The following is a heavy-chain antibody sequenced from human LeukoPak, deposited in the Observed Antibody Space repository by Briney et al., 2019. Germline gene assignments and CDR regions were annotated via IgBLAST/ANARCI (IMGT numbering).Heavy chain of an antibody. CDR2: IKQDGSEK. J-gene: IGHJ5*02. V-gene: IGHV3-7*01. D-gene: IGHD2-15*01. CDR1: GFTFSNHW. Sequence: PGGSLRLSCAASGFTFSNHWMSWVRQAPGKGLEWVANIKQDGSEKYYVDSVKGRFTISRDNAKNSLYLQMNSLRAEDTAVYYCARDESDIVVVVAATPLAPNWFDPWGQGTLVTVSS. CDR3: ARDESDIVVVVAATPLAPNWFDP.